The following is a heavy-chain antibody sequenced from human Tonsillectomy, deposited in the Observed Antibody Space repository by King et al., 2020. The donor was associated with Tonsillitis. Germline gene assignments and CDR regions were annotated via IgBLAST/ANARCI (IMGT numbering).Heavy chain of an antibody. V-gene: IGHV3-23*04. D-gene: IGHD1-26*01. Sequence: GQLVQSGGGLVQPGGSLRLSCAASGFTFSSYDMSWVRQAPGKGLEWGWGIRCNVVTQYYPDSVKGRFTTSRDSPKNTLFLQMNSLRAEDSAVYYCAKAHIYYSGSLGHWGQGTLVTVSS. J-gene: IGHJ1*01. CDR3: AKAHIYYSGSLGH. CDR1: GFTFSSYD. CDR2: IRCNVVTQ.